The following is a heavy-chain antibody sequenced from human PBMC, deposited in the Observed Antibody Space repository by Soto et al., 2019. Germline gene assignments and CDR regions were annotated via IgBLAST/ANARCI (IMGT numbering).Heavy chain of an antibody. CDR3: AKERGIVVPFGLGV. V-gene: IGHV3-23*01. D-gene: IGHD3-16*01. CDR2: TTGSGDHT. J-gene: IGHJ6*02. CDR1: GFTFRNYA. Sequence: EVQLLESGGGLVQPGGSLRLSCAASGFTFRNYALSWVRQAPGKGLEWVSGTTGSGDHTYYADSVKGRFTISKDNSKNTLYLQMNTLRAEDTAVYYCAKERGIVVPFGLGVWGQGTTVTVSS.